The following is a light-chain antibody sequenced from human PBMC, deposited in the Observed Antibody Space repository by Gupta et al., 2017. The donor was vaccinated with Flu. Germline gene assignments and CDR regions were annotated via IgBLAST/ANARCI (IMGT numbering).Light chain of an antibody. CDR3: SSYTSGSTFYV. V-gene: IGLV2-14*01. J-gene: IGLJ1*01. Sequence: QSALTQPASVSGSRGQSITISCPGPSSDVGRSDSASWYQQHPDKAPKLIIFDVTNRPSGVPSRFSGSKSGNTASLTISGLQAEDETDYYCSSYTSGSTFYVFGTGTKVTVL. CDR1: SSDVGRSDS. CDR2: DVT.